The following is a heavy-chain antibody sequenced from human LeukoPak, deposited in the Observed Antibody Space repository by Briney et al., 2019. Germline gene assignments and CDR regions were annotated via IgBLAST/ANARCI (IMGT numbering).Heavy chain of an antibody. D-gene: IGHD2-21*01. V-gene: IGHV3-33*08. CDR3: VRERGPYNAFDI. J-gene: IGHJ3*02. CDR2: IWSDGKNK. CDR1: GFTFRNYV. Sequence: QPGGSLRLTCAASGFTFRNYVIHWVRQAPGKGLEWVSVIWSDGKNKFYVDSVRGRFTIFRDNSKKTLDLQLNSLRAEDTAMYYCVRERGPYNAFDIWGQGTMVTVSS.